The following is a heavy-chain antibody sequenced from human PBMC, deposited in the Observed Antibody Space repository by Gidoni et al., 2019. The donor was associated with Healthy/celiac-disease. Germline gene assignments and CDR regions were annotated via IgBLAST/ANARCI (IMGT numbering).Heavy chain of an antibody. J-gene: IGHJ6*02. CDR3: ARDQLVVVPAAIRYYYYGMDV. D-gene: IGHD2-2*02. CDR2: ISAYNGNT. CDR1: GYTFTSYG. V-gene: IGHV1-18*01. Sequence: QVQLVQSGAEVKKPGASVKVSCKASGYTFTSYGLSWVRQAPGQGLEWMGWISAYNGNTNYAQKLQGRVTMTTDTSTSTAYMELRSLRSDDTAVYYCARDQLVVVPAAIRYYYYGMDVWGQGTTVTVSS.